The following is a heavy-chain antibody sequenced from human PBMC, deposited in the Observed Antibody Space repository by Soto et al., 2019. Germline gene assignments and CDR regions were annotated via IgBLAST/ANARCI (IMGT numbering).Heavy chain of an antibody. CDR2: ISGSGGST. J-gene: IGHJ4*02. D-gene: IGHD4-17*01. V-gene: IGHV3-23*01. CDR1: GFTFSSYA. Sequence: GGSLRLSCAASGFTFSSYAMSWVRQAPGKGLEWVSAISGSGGSTYYADSVKGRFTISRDNSKNTLYLQMNSLRVEDTAVYYCAKDPWGFDYGEFSYWGQGTLVTVSS. CDR3: AKDPWGFDYGEFSY.